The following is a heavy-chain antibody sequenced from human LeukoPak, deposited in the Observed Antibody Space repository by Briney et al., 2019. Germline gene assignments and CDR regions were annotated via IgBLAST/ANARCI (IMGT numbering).Heavy chain of an antibody. CDR3: AREVDDSSGYYQPYYYYYGMDV. Sequence: GGSLRLSCAAFGFTFSSYAMHWVRQAPGKGLEWVAVISYDGSNKYYADSVKGRFTISRDNSKNTLYLQMNSLRAEDTAVYYCAREVDDSSGYYQPYYYYYGMDVWGQGTTVTVSS. D-gene: IGHD3-22*01. V-gene: IGHV3-30-3*01. J-gene: IGHJ6*02. CDR1: GFTFSSYA. CDR2: ISYDGSNK.